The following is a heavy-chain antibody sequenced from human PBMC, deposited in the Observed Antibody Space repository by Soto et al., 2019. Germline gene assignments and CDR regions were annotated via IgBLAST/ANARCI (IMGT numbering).Heavy chain of an antibody. CDR2: ISSSSSYI. Sequence: PGGSLRLSCAASGFTFSSYSMNWVRQAPGKGLEWVSSISSSSSYIYYADSVKGRFTISRDNAKNSLYLQMNSLRAEDTAVYYSARDREWELYYFDYWGQGTLVTVSS. V-gene: IGHV3-21*01. J-gene: IGHJ4*02. D-gene: IGHD1-26*01. CDR1: GFTFSSYS. CDR3: ARDREWELYYFDY.